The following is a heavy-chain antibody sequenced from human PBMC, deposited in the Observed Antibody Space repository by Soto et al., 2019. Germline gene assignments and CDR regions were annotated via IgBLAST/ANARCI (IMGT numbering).Heavy chain of an antibody. CDR1: GFTFSSYA. Sequence: PGGSLRLSCAASGFTFSSYAMHWVRQAPGKGLEWVAVISYDGSNKYYADSVKGRFTISRDNSKNTLYLQMNSLRAEDTAVYYCARLXSDTLAYGSGSYVNFDFWGQGTLVTVSS. D-gene: IGHD3-10*01. J-gene: IGHJ4*02. CDR2: ISYDGSNK. V-gene: IGHV3-30-3*01. CDR3: ARLXSDTLAYGSGSYVNFDF.